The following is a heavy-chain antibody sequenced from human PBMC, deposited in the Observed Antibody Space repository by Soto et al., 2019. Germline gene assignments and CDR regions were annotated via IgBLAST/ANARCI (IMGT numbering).Heavy chain of an antibody. J-gene: IGHJ4*02. Sequence: SETLSLTCTVSGGSISSSSYYWGWIRQPPGKGLEWIGYIYYSGSTNYNPSLKSRVTISVDTSKNQFSLKLSSVTAADTAVYYCARYDILTGYYIDYWGQGTLVTVSS. CDR3: ARYDILTGYYIDY. CDR2: IYYSGST. V-gene: IGHV4-61*05. CDR1: GGSISSSSYY. D-gene: IGHD3-9*01.